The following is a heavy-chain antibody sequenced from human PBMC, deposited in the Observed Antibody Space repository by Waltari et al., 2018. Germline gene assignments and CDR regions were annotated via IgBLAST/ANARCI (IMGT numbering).Heavy chain of an antibody. CDR3: ARAWISLILGATSAFDI. Sequence: QVQLQQWGAGMLKPSETLSLTCAVYGGSFSGYYWSWIRQPPGKGPEWLGEINHSGSTNYNPCLRSRGTISVDTTKSQFSLKLSSVTAADTAVYYCARAWISLILGATSAFDIWGQGTMVTVS. D-gene: IGHD1-26*01. J-gene: IGHJ3*02. V-gene: IGHV4-34*01. CDR1: GGSFSGYY. CDR2: INHSGST.